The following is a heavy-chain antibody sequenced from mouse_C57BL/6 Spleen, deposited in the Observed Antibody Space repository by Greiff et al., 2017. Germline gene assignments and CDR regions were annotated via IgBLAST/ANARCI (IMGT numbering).Heavy chain of an antibody. CDR2: INPSTGGT. Sequence: VQLKQSGPELVKPGASVKISCKASGYSFTGYYMNWVKQSPEKSLEWIGEINPSTGGTTYNQKFKAKATLTVDKSSSTAYMQLQSLTSEDSAVYYCARGGYGSCYGYWGQVTTLTVSS. CDR3: ARGGYGSCYGY. D-gene: IGHD1-1*01. CDR1: GYSFTGYY. J-gene: IGHJ2*01. V-gene: IGHV1-42*01.